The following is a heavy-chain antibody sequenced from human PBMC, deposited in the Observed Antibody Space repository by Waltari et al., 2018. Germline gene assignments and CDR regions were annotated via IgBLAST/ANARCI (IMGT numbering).Heavy chain of an antibody. CDR1: GYTFTSSA. V-gene: IGHV1-3*03. CDR3: ARAPVYYYDSSGYLDY. Sequence: QVQLVQAGAEVKKPGASVKVSCKASGYTFTSSAMHWVRQAPGQRLEWMGWINAGNGNTKYSQEFQGRVTITRDTSASTAYMELSSLRSEDMAVYYCARAPVYYYDSSGYLDYWGQGTLVTVSS. D-gene: IGHD3-22*01. CDR2: INAGNGNT. J-gene: IGHJ4*02.